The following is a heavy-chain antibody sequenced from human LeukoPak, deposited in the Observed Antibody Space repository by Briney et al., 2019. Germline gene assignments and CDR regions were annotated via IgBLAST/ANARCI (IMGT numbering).Heavy chain of an antibody. J-gene: IGHJ6*02. Sequence: PSETLSLTCAVYGGSFSGYYWSWLRQPPGKGLEWIGEINHSGSTNYNPSLKSRVTISVDTSKNQFSLKLSSVTAADTAVYYCARHIVVVPAAIVQCYGMDVWGQGTTVTVSS. CDR2: INHSGST. D-gene: IGHD2-2*02. CDR3: ARHIVVVPAAIVQCYGMDV. CDR1: GGSFSGYY. V-gene: IGHV4-34*01.